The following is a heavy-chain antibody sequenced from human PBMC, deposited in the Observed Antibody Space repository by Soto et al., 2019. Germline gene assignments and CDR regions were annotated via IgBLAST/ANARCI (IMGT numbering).Heavy chain of an antibody. CDR3: ARDQESITDRILQY. D-gene: IGHD3-10*01. CDR1: GDTFASYG. V-gene: IGHV1-18*01. J-gene: IGHJ4*02. Sequence: ASVKVSCKASGDTFASYGFSWVRQAPGQGLEWLGWISAYNGNTHYAQKVRDRVTLTTDTSTNTAYMELRSLTSDDTAVYYCARDQESITDRILQYWGQGTRVTVSS. CDR2: ISAYNGNT.